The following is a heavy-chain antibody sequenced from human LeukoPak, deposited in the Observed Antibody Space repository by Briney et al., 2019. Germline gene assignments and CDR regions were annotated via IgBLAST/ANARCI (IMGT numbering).Heavy chain of an antibody. Sequence: VASVKVSCKASGYTFISYDISWVRQAPGQGLEWVGWISAHSGKTNYAHKVQGRVTMTTDTSTSTAYMELRSLTSDDTAIYYCARGGASSGYDYWGQGTLVIVSS. CDR1: GYTFISYD. CDR3: ARGGASSGYDY. V-gene: IGHV1-18*01. D-gene: IGHD5-12*01. CDR2: ISAHSGKT. J-gene: IGHJ4*02.